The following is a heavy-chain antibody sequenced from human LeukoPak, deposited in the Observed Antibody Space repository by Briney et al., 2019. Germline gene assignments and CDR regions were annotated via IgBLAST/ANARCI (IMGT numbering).Heavy chain of an antibody. CDR3: ARDTYDILTGYYKWAFDI. J-gene: IGHJ3*02. V-gene: IGHV3-21*06. Sequence: GGSLRLSCAASGFTFSSYTMNWVRQAPGKGLEWVSSISSSSSYIYYADSVKGRFTISRDNAKNSLYLQMNSLRAEDTAVYYCARDTYDILTGYYKWAFDIWGQGTMVTVSP. D-gene: IGHD3-9*01. CDR1: GFTFSSYT. CDR2: ISSSSSYI.